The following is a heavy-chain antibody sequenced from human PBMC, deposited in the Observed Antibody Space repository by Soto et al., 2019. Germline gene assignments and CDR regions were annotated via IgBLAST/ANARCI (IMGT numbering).Heavy chain of an antibody. Sequence: EASVKVSCKASGTTFSSYAISWVRQAPGQGLEWMGGIIPIFGTANYAQKFQGRATITADESTSTAYMELSSLRSEDTAVYYCARERDRGASSYLSAGSYFDYWGQGTLVTVSS. CDR2: IIPIFGTA. V-gene: IGHV1-69*13. CDR1: GTTFSSYA. CDR3: ARERDRGASSYLSAGSYFDY. D-gene: IGHD3-16*02. J-gene: IGHJ4*02.